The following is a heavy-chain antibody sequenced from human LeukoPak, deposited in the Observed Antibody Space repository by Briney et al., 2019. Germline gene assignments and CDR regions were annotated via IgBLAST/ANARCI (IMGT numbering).Heavy chain of an antibody. CDR1: GYTFTNYD. V-gene: IGHV1-8*03. Sequence: ASVKVSCKASGYTFTNYDINWVRQATGQGLEWMGYMNPNSGNTGYAQKFQGRVTITKNTYISTAYMELSSLRSEEAAVYYCARKCFDCGGEASLVTVP. J-gene: IGHJ4*02. D-gene: IGHD5/OR15-5a*01. CDR3: ARKCFDC. CDR2: MNPNSGNT.